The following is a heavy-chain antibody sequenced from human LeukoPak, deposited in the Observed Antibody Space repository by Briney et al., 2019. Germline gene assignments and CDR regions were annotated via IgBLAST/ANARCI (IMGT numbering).Heavy chain of an antibody. CDR2: IYYSGST. V-gene: IGHV4-31*03. CDR3: ARERSYDSSGLDY. CDR1: GGSISGGGYY. D-gene: IGHD3-22*01. J-gene: IGHJ4*02. Sequence: SQTLSLTCTVSGGSISGGGYYWSWIRQHPGKGLEWIGYIYYSGSTYYNPSLKSRVTISVDTSKNQFSLKLSSVTAADTAVYYCARERSYDSSGLDYWGQGTLVTVSS.